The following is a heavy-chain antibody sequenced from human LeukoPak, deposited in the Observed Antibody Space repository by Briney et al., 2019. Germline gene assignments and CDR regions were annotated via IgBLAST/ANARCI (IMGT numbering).Heavy chain of an antibody. CDR3: ARDPSYYYGSGSYVY. D-gene: IGHD3-10*01. CDR1: GGTFSSYA. Sequence: ASVKVSCKASGGTFSSYAISWVRQAPGQGLEWMGGIIPIFGTANYAQKFQGRVTITADESTSTACTELSSMRSEDTAVYYCARDPSYYYGSGSYVYWGQGTLVTVSS. V-gene: IGHV1-69*13. CDR2: IIPIFGTA. J-gene: IGHJ4*02.